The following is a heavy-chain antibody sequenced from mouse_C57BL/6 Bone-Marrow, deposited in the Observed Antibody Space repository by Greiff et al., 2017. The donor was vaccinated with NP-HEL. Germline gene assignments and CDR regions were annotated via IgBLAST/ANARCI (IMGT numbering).Heavy chain of an antibody. CDR3: CNYGYFDV. V-gene: IGHV5-4*03. CDR2: ISDGGSYT. CDR1: GFTFSSYA. J-gene: IGHJ1*03. Sequence: EVKVEESGGGLVKPGGSLKLSCAASGFTFSSYAMSWVRQTPEKRLEWVATISDGGSYTYYPDNVKGRFTISRDNAKNNLYLQMSHLKSEDTAMYYCCNYGYFDVWGTGTTVTVSS.